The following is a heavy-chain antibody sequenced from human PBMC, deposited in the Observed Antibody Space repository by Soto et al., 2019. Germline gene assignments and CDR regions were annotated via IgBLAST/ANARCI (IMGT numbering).Heavy chain of an antibody. CDR1: GDSMATGGHY. J-gene: IGHJ4*02. CDR3: EREKDVQPTVWGF. V-gene: IGHV4-31*01. CDR2: VYYSGAT. D-gene: IGHD3-16*01. Sequence: PSETLSLTCTVSGDSMATGGHYYNWIRQVPGKGLEWIGYVYYSGATHYTPSLRALATISRDTSKNQFSLRLISVTAADTALYYCEREKDVQPTVWGFWGQGIPVTVSS.